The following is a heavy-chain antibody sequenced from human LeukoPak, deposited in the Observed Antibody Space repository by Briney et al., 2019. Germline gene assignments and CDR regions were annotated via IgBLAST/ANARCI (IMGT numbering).Heavy chain of an antibody. CDR2: ISSRSSYI. CDR3: ARDSAGDFWSGYHSDY. CDR1: GFTFSSYS. D-gene: IGHD3-3*01. Sequence: LGGSLRLSCAASGFTFSSYSMNWVRQAPGKGLEWVSSISSRSSYIYYADLVKGRFTISRDNAKNSLYLQMNSLRAEDTAVYYCARDSAGDFWSGYHSDYWGQGTLVTVSS. V-gene: IGHV3-21*01. J-gene: IGHJ4*02.